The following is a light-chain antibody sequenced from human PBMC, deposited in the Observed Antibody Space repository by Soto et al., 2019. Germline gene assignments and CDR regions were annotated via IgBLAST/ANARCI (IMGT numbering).Light chain of an antibody. Sequence: QSALTQPRSVSGSPGQSVTISCAGTSSDVGGYIYVSWFQQHPGNAPKLMIYDVTKRPSGVPDRFSGSKSGNTASLTISGLQAEDEADYYCCSYAGSYTWVFGGGTKLTVL. J-gene: IGLJ3*02. V-gene: IGLV2-11*01. CDR1: SSDVGGYIY. CDR2: DVT. CDR3: CSYAGSYTWV.